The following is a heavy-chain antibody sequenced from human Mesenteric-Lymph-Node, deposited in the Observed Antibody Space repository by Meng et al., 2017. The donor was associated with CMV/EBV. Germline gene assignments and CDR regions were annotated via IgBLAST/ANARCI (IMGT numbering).Heavy chain of an antibody. J-gene: IGHJ2*01. V-gene: IGHV3-11*04. CDR1: GFTLSDYY. CDR3: ARVAKGTSSWYFDL. D-gene: IGHD6-6*01. Sequence: SGFTLSDYYMTWIRQAPGKGLEWVSYISNSGSTIHYADSVKGRFTISRDSAKNSLYLQMNSLRVEDTAVYYCARVAKGTSSWYFDLWGRGTLVTVSS. CDR2: ISNSGSTI.